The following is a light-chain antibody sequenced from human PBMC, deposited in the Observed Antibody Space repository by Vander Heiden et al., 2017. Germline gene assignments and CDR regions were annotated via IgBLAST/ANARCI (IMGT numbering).Light chain of an antibody. J-gene: IGLJ3*02. CDR1: SSNIGSNT. Sequence: QSVLTQPPSASGTPGQRDTISCSGRSSNIGSNTVNWYQQLPGTAPKLLIYSNNQRPSGVPDRFSGSKSGTSASLAISGLQSEDEADYYCAAWDDSLNCVVFGGGTKLTVL. CDR3: AAWDDSLNCVV. V-gene: IGLV1-44*01. CDR2: SNN.